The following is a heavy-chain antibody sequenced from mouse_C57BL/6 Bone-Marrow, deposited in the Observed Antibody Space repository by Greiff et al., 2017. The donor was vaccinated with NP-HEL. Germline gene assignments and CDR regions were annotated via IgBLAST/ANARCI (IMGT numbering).Heavy chain of an antibody. Sequence: EVQGVESGEGLVKPGGSLKLSCAASGFTFSSYAMSWVRQTPEKRLEWVAYISSGGDYIYYADTVKGRFTISRDNARNTLYLQMSSQKSEDTAMYYCTRDYDYDPFAYWGQGTLVTVSA. V-gene: IGHV5-9-1*02. CDR2: ISSGGDYI. CDR3: TRDYDYDPFAY. CDR1: GFTFSSYA. D-gene: IGHD2-4*01. J-gene: IGHJ3*01.